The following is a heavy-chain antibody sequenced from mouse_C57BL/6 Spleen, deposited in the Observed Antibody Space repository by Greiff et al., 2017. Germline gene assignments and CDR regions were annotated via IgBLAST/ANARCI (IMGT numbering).Heavy chain of an antibody. D-gene: IGHD3-2*02. CDR3: ARGGQLRPFDD. J-gene: IGHJ2*01. CDR2: IDPSDSET. Sequence: QVQLQQPGAELVRPWSSVKLSCKASGYTFTSYWMHWVKQRPIQGLEWIGNIDPSDSETHYNQKFKDKATLTVDKSSSTAYMQLSSLTSEDSAVYYCARGGQLRPFDDGGQGTTLTVSS. V-gene: IGHV1-52*01. CDR1: GYTFTSYW.